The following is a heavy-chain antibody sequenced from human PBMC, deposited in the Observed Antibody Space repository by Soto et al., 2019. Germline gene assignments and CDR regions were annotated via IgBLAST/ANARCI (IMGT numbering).Heavy chain of an antibody. V-gene: IGHV3-23*01. CDR3: AKVRCTNGVCYTSSYFDY. CDR1: GFTFSSYA. D-gene: IGHD2-8*01. J-gene: IGHJ4*02. Sequence: PGGSLRLSCAASGFTFSSYAMSWVRQAPGKGLEWVSAISGSGGSTYYADSVKGRFTISRDNSKNTLYLQMNSLRAEDTAVYYCAKVRCTNGVCYTSSYFDYWGQGTLVTVSS. CDR2: ISGSGGST.